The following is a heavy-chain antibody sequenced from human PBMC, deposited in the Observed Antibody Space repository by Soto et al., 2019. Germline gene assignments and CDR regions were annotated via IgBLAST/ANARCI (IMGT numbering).Heavy chain of an antibody. Sequence: ASVKVSCKASGYTFTSYCISWARQAPGQGLEWMGWISAYGGSTSYAQKLQGRVTMTRDTSTSTVYMELSSLRSEDTAVYYCARDYRYCSSTSCYAGISNYYYYGMDVWGQGTTVTVSS. D-gene: IGHD2-2*01. CDR1: GYTFTSYC. V-gene: IGHV1-18*01. CDR2: ISAYGGST. J-gene: IGHJ6*02. CDR3: ARDYRYCSSTSCYAGISNYYYYGMDV.